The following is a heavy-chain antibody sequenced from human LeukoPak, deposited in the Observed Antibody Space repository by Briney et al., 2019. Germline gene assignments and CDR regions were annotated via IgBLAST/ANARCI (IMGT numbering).Heavy chain of an antibody. CDR1: GGSISSGGYY. V-gene: IGHV4-31*03. CDR3: ARARGSGWSLDY. D-gene: IGHD6-19*01. J-gene: IGHJ4*02. Sequence: SETLSLTCTVSGGSISSGGYYWSWIRQHPGKGLEWIGYIYYSGSTYYNPSLKSRVTISVDTSKNQFSLKLGSVTAADTAVYYCARARGSGWSLDYWGQGTLVTVSS. CDR2: IYYSGST.